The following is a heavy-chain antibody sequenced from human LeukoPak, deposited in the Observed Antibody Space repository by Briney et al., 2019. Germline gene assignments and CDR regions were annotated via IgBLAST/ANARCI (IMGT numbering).Heavy chain of an antibody. CDR1: GGSFSGYY. J-gene: IGHJ3*02. CDR3: ARRKLDSSGYRDAFDI. D-gene: IGHD3-22*01. Sequence: SETLSLTCAVYGGSFSGYYWSWIRQPPGKGLEWMGEINHSGSTNYNPSLKSRVTISVDTSKNQFSLNLSSVTAADTAVYYCARRKLDSSGYRDAFDIWGQGTMVTVSP. CDR2: INHSGST. V-gene: IGHV4-34*01.